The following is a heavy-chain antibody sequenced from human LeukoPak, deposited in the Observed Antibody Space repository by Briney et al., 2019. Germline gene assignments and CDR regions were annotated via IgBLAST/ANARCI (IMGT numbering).Heavy chain of an antibody. CDR1: GFTFSSYA. V-gene: IGHV3-66*01. Sequence: GGSLRLSCAASGFTFSSYAMSWVRQAPGKGLEWVSVIYSGGVTYYADSVKGRFTISRDNSKNTLYLQMNSLRVEDTAVYYCARDLRGGSYWYYYGMDVWGQGTTVTVSS. CDR3: ARDLRGGSYWYYYGMDV. D-gene: IGHD1-26*01. CDR2: IYSGGVT. J-gene: IGHJ6*02.